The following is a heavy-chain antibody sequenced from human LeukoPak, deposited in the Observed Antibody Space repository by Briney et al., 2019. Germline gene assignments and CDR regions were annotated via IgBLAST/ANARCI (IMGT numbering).Heavy chain of an antibody. V-gene: IGHV3-23*01. CDR2: VSGSGVST. CDR3: AKDRSDYGGYPPGAFDI. CDR1: GFTFSSYA. D-gene: IGHD4-17*01. J-gene: IGHJ3*02. Sequence: GGSLRLSCAASGFTFSSYAMSWVRQAPGKGLEWVSAVSGSGVSTYYADSVEGRFSISRDNSKNTLYLQMNGLRAEDTAVYYCAKDRSDYGGYPPGAFDIWGQGTMVTVSS.